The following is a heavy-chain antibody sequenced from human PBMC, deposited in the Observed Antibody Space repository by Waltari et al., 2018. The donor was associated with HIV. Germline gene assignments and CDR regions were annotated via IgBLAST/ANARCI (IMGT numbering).Heavy chain of an antibody. CDR1: GFTLNIDL. V-gene: IGHV3-15*01. CDR3: TSEEDYGSGSHFDY. D-gene: IGHD3-10*01. CDR2: IKTKGDGGAT. Sequence: EVQLVASGGDLLNSGGCLRLSCAASGFTLNIDLMRWVRQAPGKGLEWVGRIKTKGDGGATDYAAAVKGRFTISRDDSKNTVYLQMNSLKIEDTAVYYCTSEEDYGSGSHFDYWGQGTLVTVSS. J-gene: IGHJ4*02.